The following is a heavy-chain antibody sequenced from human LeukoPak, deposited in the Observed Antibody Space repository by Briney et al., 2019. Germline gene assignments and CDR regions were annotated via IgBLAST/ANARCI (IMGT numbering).Heavy chain of an antibody. CDR2: INQDASEI. J-gene: IGHJ4*02. V-gene: IGHV3-7*01. D-gene: IGHD2-21*02. CDR1: GFTFSTYW. CDR3: ATDRDNSDWQKRSDS. Sequence: GGSLRLSCAASGFTFSTYWMNWYRQAPGKGLEWVGNINQDASEINYVDSVRGRFTISRDNAKNSLHLQMNSLRAEDTAVYYCATDRDNSDWQKRSDSWGQGTLVTVTP.